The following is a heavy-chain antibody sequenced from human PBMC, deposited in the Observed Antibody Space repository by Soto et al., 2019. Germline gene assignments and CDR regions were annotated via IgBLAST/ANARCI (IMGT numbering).Heavy chain of an antibody. Sequence: QVHLQESGPGLVKPSQTLSLTCTVSGGSISSGDYYWSWIRQPPGKGLEWIGYIYYSGSTYYNPSLESLVTISVATAKYQFYLQLSSVTAADTAVYYCARGPQYYYDSHCYYLIDYWGQRTLVTVS. CDR2: IYYSGST. D-gene: IGHD3-22*01. CDR1: GGSISSGDYY. J-gene: IGHJ4*02. CDR3: ARGPQYYYDSHCYYLIDY. V-gene: IGHV4-30-4*01.